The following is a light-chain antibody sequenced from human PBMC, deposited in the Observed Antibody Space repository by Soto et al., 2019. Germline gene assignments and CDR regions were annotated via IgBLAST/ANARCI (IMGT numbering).Light chain of an antibody. Sequence: EIVLTHSPATLSLSPGERDTLSCMASQSISSHLAWNQQKPGQAPRLLIYGASNRATGIPARFSGSVSGKDFTLTISSLEPEDFAVYYCQRRINWPLTFGGGTKVEIK. CDR1: QSISSH. CDR2: GAS. J-gene: IGKJ4*01. CDR3: QRRINWPLT. V-gene: IGKV3-11*01.